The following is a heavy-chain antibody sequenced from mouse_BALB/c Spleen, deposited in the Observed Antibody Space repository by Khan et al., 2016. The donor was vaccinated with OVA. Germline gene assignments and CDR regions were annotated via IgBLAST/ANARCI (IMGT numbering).Heavy chain of an antibody. D-gene: IGHD1-1*02. CDR2: ISSSGST. J-gene: IGHJ4*01. Sequence: EVELVESGPGLVKPSQSLSLTCTVTGYSITSDYAWNWIRQFPGNKLEWMGYISSSGSTKYNPALKSRISITRDTSKNQFFLQLNSVTTEDTATYYCARGGCRDNYAMDYWGQGTSVTVSS. CDR1: GYSITSDYA. CDR3: ARGGCRDNYAMDY. V-gene: IGHV3-2*02.